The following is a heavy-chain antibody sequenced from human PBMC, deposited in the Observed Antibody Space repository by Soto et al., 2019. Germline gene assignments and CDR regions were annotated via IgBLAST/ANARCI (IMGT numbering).Heavy chain of an antibody. CDR3: ARVVMTTVPASYYYCMDV. D-gene: IGHD4-4*01. CDR1: GGTFSSYA. V-gene: IGHV1-69*11. Sequence: SVKVSCKASGGTFSSYAISWVRQAPGQGLEWMGRIIPFIGTANYAQKFQGGVTITADESTSTAYMELTSLRSEDTAVYYCARVVMTTVPASYYYCMDVWGQGTTVTVSS. J-gene: IGHJ6*02. CDR2: IIPFIGTA.